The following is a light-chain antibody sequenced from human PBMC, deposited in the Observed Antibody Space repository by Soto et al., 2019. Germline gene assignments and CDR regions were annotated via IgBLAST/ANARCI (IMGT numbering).Light chain of an antibody. CDR3: ETWDSNTWV. CDR1: SGHSSYI. V-gene: IGLV4-60*02. Sequence: QSVLTQSSSASASLGSSVKLTYTLSSGHSSYIIAWHQQQPGKAPRYLMKLEGSGSYNTGSGVPDRFSGSSSGADRYLTISNLQFEDEADYYCETWDSNTWVFGGGTKLTVL. CDR2: LEGSGSY. J-gene: IGLJ3*02.